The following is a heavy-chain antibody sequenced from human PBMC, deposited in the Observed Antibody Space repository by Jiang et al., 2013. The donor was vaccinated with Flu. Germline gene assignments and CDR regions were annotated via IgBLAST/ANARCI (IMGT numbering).Heavy chain of an antibody. CDR3: ARDGDYYDSSGYPRHFDY. CDR1: GYTFTGYY. V-gene: IGHV1-2*02. Sequence: GAEVKKPGASVKVSCKASGYTFTGYYMHWVRQAPGQGLEWMGWINPNSGGTNYAQKFQGRVTMTRDTSISTAYMELSRLRSDDTAVYYCARDGDYYDSSGYPRHFDYWGQGTLVTVSS. J-gene: IGHJ4*02. D-gene: IGHD3-22*01. CDR2: INPNSGGT.